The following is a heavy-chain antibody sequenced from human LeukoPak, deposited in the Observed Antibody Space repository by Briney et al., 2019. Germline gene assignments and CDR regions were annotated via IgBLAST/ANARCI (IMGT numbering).Heavy chain of an antibody. Sequence: SETLSLTCTVSGGSISSYYWSWIRQPPGKGLEWIGYIYYSGSTNYNPSLKSRVTISVDTSKNQFSLKLSSVTAADTAVYYCAREYYDILTGYYNAPSYWGQGTLVTVSS. D-gene: IGHD3-9*01. J-gene: IGHJ4*02. CDR3: AREYYDILTGYYNAPSY. CDR2: IYYSGST. V-gene: IGHV4-59*01. CDR1: GGSISSYY.